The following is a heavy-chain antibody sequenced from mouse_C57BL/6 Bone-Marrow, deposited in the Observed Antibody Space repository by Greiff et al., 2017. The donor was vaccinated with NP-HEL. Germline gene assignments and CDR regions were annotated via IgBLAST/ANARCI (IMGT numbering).Heavy chain of an antibody. D-gene: IGHD2-1*01. CDR1: GYTFTSYW. CDR3: ASVRGSTMALYWYFDV. V-gene: IGHV1-59*01. Sequence: QVHVKQPGAELVRPGTSVKLSCKASGYTFTSYWMHWVKQRPGQGLEWIGVIDPSDSYTNYNQKFKGKATLTVDTSSSTAYMPLSSLTSEDSAVYYCASVRGSTMALYWYFDVWGTGTTVTVSS. CDR2: IDPSDSYT. J-gene: IGHJ1*03.